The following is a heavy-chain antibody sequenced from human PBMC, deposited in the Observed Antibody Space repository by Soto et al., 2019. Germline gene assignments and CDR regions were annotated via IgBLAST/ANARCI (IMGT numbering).Heavy chain of an antibody. V-gene: IGHV4-59*01. CDR1: GGSISSYY. Sequence: SETLSLTCTVSGGSISSYYWSWIRQPPGKGLEWIGYIYYSGSTNYNPSLKSRVTISVDTSKNQFSLKLSSVTAADTAVYYCARLNSYYDFWSGYWQKSVNWFDPWGQGTLVTVSS. CDR3: ARLNSYYDFWSGYWQKSVNWFDP. J-gene: IGHJ5*02. CDR2: IYYSGST. D-gene: IGHD3-3*01.